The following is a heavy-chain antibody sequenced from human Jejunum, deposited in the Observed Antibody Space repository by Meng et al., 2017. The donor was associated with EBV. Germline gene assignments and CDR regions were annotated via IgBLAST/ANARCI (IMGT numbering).Heavy chain of an antibody. J-gene: IGHJ5*02. D-gene: IGHD6-13*01. V-gene: IGHV3-33*01. CDR3: AREGMASTGARGWIGP. CDR2: IWYDGSND. CDR1: GFTFTTYA. Sequence: GRLWEAGGGVVQPGRSLRLSCTAAGFTFTTYAMHWVRQAPGGGLEWVAVIWYDGSNDHYADSVRGRFTISRDNSKNTLYLQMNSLGAEDTAVYYCAREGMASTGARGWIGPWGQGTLVTVSS.